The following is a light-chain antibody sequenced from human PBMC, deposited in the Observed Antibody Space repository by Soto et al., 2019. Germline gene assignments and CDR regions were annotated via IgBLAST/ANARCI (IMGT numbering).Light chain of an antibody. Sequence: EIVLTQSPATLSLSPGEIATLSCRASQSISSYLAWYQQKPGQAPRLLIYDASNRATGIPARFSGSGSGTDFTLTISSLEPEDFALCYSLQRSNWPRGYTFGQGIKLEIK. V-gene: IGKV3-11*01. CDR1: QSISSY. CDR3: LQRSNWPRGYT. CDR2: DAS. J-gene: IGKJ2*01.